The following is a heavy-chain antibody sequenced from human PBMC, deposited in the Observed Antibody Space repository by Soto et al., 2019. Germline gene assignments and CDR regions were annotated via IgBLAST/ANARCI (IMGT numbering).Heavy chain of an antibody. D-gene: IGHD4-17*01. V-gene: IGHV4-61*01. CDR2: VYYSGTT. Sequence: SETLSLTCCVSGGSVSDKTYYWSWIRQPPGKRLEWIGYVYYSGTTNYNPSLKSRVTISVDLSKNRFSLRLSSVTTADTALYYCARTTAVPNTLRSRYFFDYWGQGTLVTVSS. CDR1: GGSVSDKTYY. J-gene: IGHJ4*02. CDR3: ARTTAVPNTLRSRYFFDY.